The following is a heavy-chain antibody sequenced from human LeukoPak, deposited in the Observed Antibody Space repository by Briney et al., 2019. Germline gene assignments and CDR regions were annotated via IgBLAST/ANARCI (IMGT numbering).Heavy chain of an antibody. CDR1: GGSMSPYH. V-gene: IGHV4-59*08. J-gene: IGHJ4*02. D-gene: IGHD6-19*01. Sequence: TSETLSLTCTVSGGSMSPYHWGWIRQPPGKGLEWTGYIYYSGSTNYNPSLKSRVTISVDTSKSKFSLKLSSVTAADTAIYYCARAVSGRFDYWGQGTLVTVSS. CDR2: IYYSGST. CDR3: ARAVSGRFDY.